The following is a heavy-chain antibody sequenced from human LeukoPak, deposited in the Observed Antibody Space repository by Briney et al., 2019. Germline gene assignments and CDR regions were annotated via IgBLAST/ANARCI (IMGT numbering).Heavy chain of an antibody. Sequence: GVALRLSCAASGFTFSTYTMIWVRQAPGKGLEWVSSITSAGNFIYYADSLRGRFTVSTDNAKNSLCLQMNRLGAEDTAMYYCARDLWDHWGQGTLVTVS. J-gene: IGHJ4*02. V-gene: IGHV3-21*01. CDR2: ITSAGNFI. CDR3: ARDLWDH. CDR1: GFTFSTYT.